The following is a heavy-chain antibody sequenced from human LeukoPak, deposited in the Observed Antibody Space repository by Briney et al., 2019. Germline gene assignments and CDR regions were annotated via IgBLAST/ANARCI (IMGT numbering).Heavy chain of an antibody. V-gene: IGHV3-49*04. Sequence: GGSLRLSCSGSGFTFGDYAMSWVRQAPGKGLEWVGFIRSKGYGGTTGYAASVKGRFTISRDDFKSVAYLQMNSLITEDTAVYYCTRDVRHSYGPPSDYWGQGTLVTVSS. CDR1: GFTFGDYA. D-gene: IGHD5-18*01. CDR3: TRDVRHSYGPPSDY. J-gene: IGHJ4*02. CDR2: IRSKGYGGTT.